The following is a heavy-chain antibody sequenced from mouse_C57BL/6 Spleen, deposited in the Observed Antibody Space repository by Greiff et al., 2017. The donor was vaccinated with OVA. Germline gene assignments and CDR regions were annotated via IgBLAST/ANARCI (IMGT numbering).Heavy chain of an antibody. Sequence: EVQLQQSGPELVKPGASVKISCKASGYTFTDYYMNWVKQSHGKSLEWIGDINPNNGGTSYNQKFKGKATLTVDKSSSTAYMELRSLTSEDSAVYYCARSMQLRLRAWFAYWGQGTLVTVSA. V-gene: IGHV1-26*01. CDR1: GYTFTDYY. CDR3: ARSMQLRLRAWFAY. D-gene: IGHD3-2*02. J-gene: IGHJ3*01. CDR2: INPNNGGT.